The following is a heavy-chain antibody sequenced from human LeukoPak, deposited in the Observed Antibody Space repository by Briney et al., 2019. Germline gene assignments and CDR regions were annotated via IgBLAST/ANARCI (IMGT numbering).Heavy chain of an antibody. CDR3: AKGGHSSGWYHDY. CDR1: GGSFGGYY. V-gene: IGHV4-34*01. D-gene: IGHD6-19*01. CDR2: INHSGST. Sequence: AETLSLTCAVYGGSFGGYYWSWIRQPPGKGLEWIGVINHSGSTNYNPSLKSRVTISVDTSKNQFSLKLSSVTAADTAVYYCAKGGHSSGWYHDYWGQGTLVIVSS. J-gene: IGHJ4*02.